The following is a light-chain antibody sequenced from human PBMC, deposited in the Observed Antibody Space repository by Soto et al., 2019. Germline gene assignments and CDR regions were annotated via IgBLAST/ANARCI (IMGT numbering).Light chain of an antibody. CDR2: DAS. V-gene: IGKV3-11*01. Sequence: PGERATLSCRASQSVSSYLAWYQQKPGQAPRLLIYDASNRATGIPARFSGSGSGTDFTLTISSLEPEDFAVYYCQQRSNWPPGSLTFGGGTKVEIK. CDR1: QSVSSY. J-gene: IGKJ4*01. CDR3: QQRSNWPPGSLT.